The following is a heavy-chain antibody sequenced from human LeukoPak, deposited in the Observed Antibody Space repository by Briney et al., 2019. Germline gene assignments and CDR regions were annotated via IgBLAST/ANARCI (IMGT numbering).Heavy chain of an antibody. CDR3: AKGAMSSYSDY. Sequence: GGSLRLSCAASGFTFSSYEMNWVRQAPGKALEWVSSIGAGGAPTLYADSVKGRFTISRDNSRDTLYLQMNSLRAEDTAVYYCAKGAMSSYSDYWGQGTLVTVSS. CDR1: GFTFSSYE. D-gene: IGHD5-18*01. V-gene: IGHV3-23*01. CDR2: IGAGGAPT. J-gene: IGHJ4*02.